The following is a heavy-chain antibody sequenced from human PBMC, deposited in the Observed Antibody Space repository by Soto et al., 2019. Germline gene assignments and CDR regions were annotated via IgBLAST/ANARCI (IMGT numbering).Heavy chain of an antibody. CDR1: GFTFSSYW. D-gene: IGHD3-22*01. CDR2: INSDGSST. J-gene: IGHJ6*02. V-gene: IGHV3-74*01. Sequence: GGSLRLSCAASGFTFSSYWMHWVRQAPGKGLVWVSRINSDGSSTSYADSVKGRFTISRDNAKNTLYLQMNSLRAEDTAVYYCARDAYYYDSSGYYHYYYGMDVWGQGTTVTVSS. CDR3: ARDAYYYDSSGYYHYYYGMDV.